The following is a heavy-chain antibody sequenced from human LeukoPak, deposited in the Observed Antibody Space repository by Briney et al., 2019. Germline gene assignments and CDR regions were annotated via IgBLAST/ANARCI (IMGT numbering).Heavy chain of an antibody. D-gene: IGHD5-24*01. CDR3: ARGGDGSNIYWYFDL. CDR2: IKQDGSEK. V-gene: IGHV3-7*02. Sequence: GGSLRLSCAASGFTFSSYWMSWVRQAPGKGLEWVANIKQDGSEKYYVDSVKGRFTISRDNDKNSLYPQMNNLRAEDTAVYYCARGGDGSNIYWYFDLWGRGTLVTVSS. CDR1: GFTFSSYW. J-gene: IGHJ2*01.